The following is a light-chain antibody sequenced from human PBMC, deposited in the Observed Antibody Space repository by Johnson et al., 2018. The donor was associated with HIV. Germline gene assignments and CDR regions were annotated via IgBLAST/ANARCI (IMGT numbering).Light chain of an antibody. CDR3: ETWDSSLSGV. Sequence: QSVLTQPPSVSAAPGQKVTISCSGSSSNIGNNYVSWYQQLPGTAPKLLIYDNNKRPSGIPDRFSGSKSGTSATLGITGLQTGDEADYYCETWDSSLSGVFVTGTKVTFL. J-gene: IGLJ1*01. V-gene: IGLV1-51*01. CDR1: SSNIGNNY. CDR2: DNN.